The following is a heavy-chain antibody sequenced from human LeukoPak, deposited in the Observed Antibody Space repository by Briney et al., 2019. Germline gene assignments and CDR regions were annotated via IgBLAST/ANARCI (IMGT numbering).Heavy chain of an antibody. D-gene: IGHD2-21*01. CDR3: ALQLFRAGVHGLQR. V-gene: IGHV4-61*02. J-gene: IGHJ1*01. Sequence: PSETLSLTCTVSGDSISRNSYYWSWIRQPAGKGLEWIGRIYSSGSTNYNPSLKSRVTISVDTSKNQFSLKLSSVTAADTAVYFCALQLFRAGVHGLQRWGQGTLVTVSS. CDR1: GDSISRNSYY. CDR2: IYSSGST.